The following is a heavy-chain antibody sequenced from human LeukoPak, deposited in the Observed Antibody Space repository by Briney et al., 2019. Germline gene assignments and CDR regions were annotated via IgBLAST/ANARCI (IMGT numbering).Heavy chain of an antibody. J-gene: IGHJ4*02. CDR3: AKSYYYGSGSCFDY. CDR2: ISYDGSNK. V-gene: IGHV3-30*04. CDR1: GFTFSSYA. Sequence: GRSLRLSCAASGFTFSSYAMHWVRQAPGKGLEWVAVISYDGSNKYYADSVKGRFTISRDNSKNTLYLQMNSLRAEDTAVYYCAKSYYYGSGSCFDYWGQGTLVTVSS. D-gene: IGHD3-10*01.